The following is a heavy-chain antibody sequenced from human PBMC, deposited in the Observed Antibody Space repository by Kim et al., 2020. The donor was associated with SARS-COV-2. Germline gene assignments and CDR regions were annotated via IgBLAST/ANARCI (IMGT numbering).Heavy chain of an antibody. CDR3: ARNSRPDWYFDL. D-gene: IGHD2-15*01. V-gene: IGHV3-33*01. CDR2: IWYDRSNK. CDR1: GFTFSSYG. J-gene: IGHJ2*01. Sequence: GGSLRLSCAASGFTFSSYGMHWVRQAPGKGLEWVAVIWYDRSNKYYADSVKGRFTISRDNSKNTLYLQMNSLRAEDTAVYYCARNSRPDWYFDLWGRGTLVTVSS.